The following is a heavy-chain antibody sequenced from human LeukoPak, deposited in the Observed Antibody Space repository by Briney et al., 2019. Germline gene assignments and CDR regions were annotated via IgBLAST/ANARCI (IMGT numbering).Heavy chain of an antibody. J-gene: IGHJ3*02. Sequence: GESLKISCKGSGYSFTSYWIGWVRQMPGKGLEWMGIIYPGDSDTRYSPSFQGQVTISADKSISTAYLQWSSLKASDTAMYYCARPQAPVYSSGWPLNDAFDIWGQGTMVTVSS. D-gene: IGHD6-19*01. V-gene: IGHV5-51*01. CDR2: IYPGDSDT. CDR3: ARPQAPVYSSGWPLNDAFDI. CDR1: GYSFTSYW.